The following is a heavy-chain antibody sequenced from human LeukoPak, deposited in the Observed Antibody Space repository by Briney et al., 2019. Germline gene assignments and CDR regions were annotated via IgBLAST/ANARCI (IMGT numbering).Heavy chain of an antibody. CDR3: ARGLDSSILYFQY. Sequence: PSETLSLTCTVSGGSISSSIYYWGWIRQPPGKGLEWIGSIYYRGSTYYNPSLKSRVTISVDTSKNQFSLKLSSVTAADTAVYHCARGLDSSILYFQYWGQGTLVTVSS. V-gene: IGHV4-39*07. J-gene: IGHJ1*01. CDR2: IYYRGST. CDR1: GGSISSSIYY. D-gene: IGHD3-22*01.